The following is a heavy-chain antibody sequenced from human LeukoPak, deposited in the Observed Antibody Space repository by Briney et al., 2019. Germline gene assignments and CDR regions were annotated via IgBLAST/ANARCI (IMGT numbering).Heavy chain of an antibody. Sequence: SVKVSCKASGGTFSSYAISWVRQAPGQGLEWMGRIIPILGIANYAQKFQGRVTITADKSTSTAYMELSSLRSEDTAVYYCARPRIPTWLVVVNPTGGDAFDIWGQGTMVTVSS. J-gene: IGHJ3*02. V-gene: IGHV1-69*04. CDR2: IIPILGIA. CDR1: GGTFSSYA. D-gene: IGHD3-22*01. CDR3: ARPRIPTWLVVVNPTGGDAFDI.